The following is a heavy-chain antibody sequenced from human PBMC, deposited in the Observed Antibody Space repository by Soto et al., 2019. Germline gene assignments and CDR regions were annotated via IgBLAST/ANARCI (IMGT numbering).Heavy chain of an antibody. D-gene: IGHD1-26*01. Sequence: QVQLVQSGAEVKKPGASVKVSCKASGYTFTSYGISWVRQAPGQGLEWMGWISAYNGNTNYAQKLQGRVTMTTDTSTRAAYMMLRSMTCDDTAVYYCARDNWYSGSDNLDYCGQGTLVAVSS. J-gene: IGHJ4*02. CDR2: ISAYNGNT. CDR3: ARDNWYSGSDNLDY. CDR1: GYTFTSYG. V-gene: IGHV1-18*01.